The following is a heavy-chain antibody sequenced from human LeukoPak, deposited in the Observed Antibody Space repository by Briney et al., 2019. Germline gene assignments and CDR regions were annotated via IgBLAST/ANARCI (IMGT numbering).Heavy chain of an antibody. CDR2: INWNGGRT. J-gene: IGHJ4*02. Sequence: PGGSLRLSCAASGFTFSSDGMSWVRQAPGKGLEWVSGINWNGGRTGYADSVKGRFTISRDNAKNSLYLQMNSLRAEDTALYYCARDYDYGDYPGYWGQGTLVTVSS. CDR1: GFTFSSDG. CDR3: ARDYDYGDYPGY. D-gene: IGHD4-17*01. V-gene: IGHV3-20*04.